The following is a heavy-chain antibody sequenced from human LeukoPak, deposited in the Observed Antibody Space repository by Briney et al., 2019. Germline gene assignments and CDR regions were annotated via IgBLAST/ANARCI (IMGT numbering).Heavy chain of an antibody. CDR3: AKADYYADHLFDY. D-gene: IGHD3-10*01. Sequence: GGSLRLSCAASGLTFSTYAMSWVRQAPGKGLEWVSAISGSGGSTYYADSVKGRFTISRDNSKNSLYLQMNSLKAEDTAVYHCAKADYYADHLFDYWGQGTLVTVSS. V-gene: IGHV3-23*01. CDR2: ISGSGGST. CDR1: GLTFSTYA. J-gene: IGHJ4*02.